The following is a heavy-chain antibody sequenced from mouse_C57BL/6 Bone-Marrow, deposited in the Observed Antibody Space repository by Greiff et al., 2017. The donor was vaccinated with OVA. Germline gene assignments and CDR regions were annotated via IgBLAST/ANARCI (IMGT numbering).Heavy chain of an antibody. D-gene: IGHD2-3*01. V-gene: IGHV1-82*01. Sequence: VQLQQSGPELVKPGASVKISCKASGYAFSSSWMNWVKQRPGKGLEWIGRIYPGDGDTNYNGKFKGKATLTADKSSSTAYMQLSSLTSEDSAVYFCARGCIYDGYFHYWGQGTTLTVSS. CDR2: IYPGDGDT. J-gene: IGHJ2*01. CDR3: ARGCIYDGYFHY. CDR1: GYAFSSSW.